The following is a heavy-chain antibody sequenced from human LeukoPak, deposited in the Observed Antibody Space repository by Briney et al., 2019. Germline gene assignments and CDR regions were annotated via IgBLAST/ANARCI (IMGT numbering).Heavy chain of an antibody. CDR3: ARGGQLELRVDY. CDR1: GFTFSSYS. D-gene: IGHD1-7*01. J-gene: IGHJ4*02. CDR2: ISSSSSYI. V-gene: IGHV3-21*01. Sequence: GGSLRLSCAASGFTFSSYSMNWVRQAPGKGLEWASSISSSSSYIYYADSVKGRFTISRDNAKNSLYLQMNSLRAEDTAVYYCARGGQLELRVDYWGQGTLVTVSS.